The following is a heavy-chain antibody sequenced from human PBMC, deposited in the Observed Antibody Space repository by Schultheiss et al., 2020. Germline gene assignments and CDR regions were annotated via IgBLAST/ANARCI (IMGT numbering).Heavy chain of an antibody. V-gene: IGHV4-30-4*01. CDR2: IYYSGST. D-gene: IGHD4-11*01. CDR1: GGSISSGDYY. CDR3: VREEETRDAFDI. J-gene: IGHJ3*02. Sequence: SETLSLTCTVSGGSISSGDYYWSWIRQPPGKGLEWIGYIYYSGSTYYNPSLRSRVTISVDKSKNQFSLKLTSVTAADTAVYYCVREEETRDAFDIWGQGTMVTVSS.